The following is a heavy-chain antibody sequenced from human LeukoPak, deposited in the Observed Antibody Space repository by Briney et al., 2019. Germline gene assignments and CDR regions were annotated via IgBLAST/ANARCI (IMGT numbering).Heavy chain of an antibody. Sequence: SVKVSCKASGGTFSSYAISWVRQAPGQGLEWMGGIIPIFGTADYAQKFQGRVTITADESTSTAYMELSSLRSEDTAVYYCAATAAAGTATLNYWGQGTLVTVSS. CDR3: AATAAAGTATLNY. J-gene: IGHJ4*02. D-gene: IGHD6-13*01. V-gene: IGHV1-69*13. CDR1: GGTFSSYA. CDR2: IIPIFGTA.